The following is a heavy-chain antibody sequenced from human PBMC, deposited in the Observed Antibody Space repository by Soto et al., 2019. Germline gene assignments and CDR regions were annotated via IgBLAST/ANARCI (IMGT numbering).Heavy chain of an antibody. D-gene: IGHD5-12*01. CDR1: GGSISSGGYY. Sequence: SETLSLTCTVSGGSISSGGYYWSWIRQHPGKGLEWIGYIYYSGSTYYNPSLKSRVTISVDTSKNQFSLKLSSVTAADTAVYYCAREPVEMATTIDYWGQGTLVTVSS. CDR2: IYYSGST. V-gene: IGHV4-31*03. J-gene: IGHJ4*02. CDR3: AREPVEMATTIDY.